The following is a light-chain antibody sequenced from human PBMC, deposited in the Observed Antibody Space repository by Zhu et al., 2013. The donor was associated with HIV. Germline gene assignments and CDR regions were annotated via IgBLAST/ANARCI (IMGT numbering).Light chain of an antibody. CDR3: QQYGSSRGT. CDR1: QSVSSNY. CDR2: GAS. V-gene: IGKV3-20*01. Sequence: EIVMTQSPGTLSVSPGERATLSCRASQSVSSNYLAWYQQRPGQAPRLLIYGASSRATGIPDRFSGSGSGTEFTLTISRLEPEDFAVYYCQQYGSSRGTFGQGTKVEIK. J-gene: IGKJ1*01.